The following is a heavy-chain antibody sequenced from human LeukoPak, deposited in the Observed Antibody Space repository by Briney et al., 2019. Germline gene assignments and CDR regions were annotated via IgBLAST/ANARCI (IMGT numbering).Heavy chain of an antibody. D-gene: IGHD3-22*01. Sequence: PSETLSLTCTVSGGSIRSHYWSWIRQPPGKGLEWIGYIYYSGSTNYNPSLKSRVTISVDTSKNQFSLKLSSVPAADTAVYYCARGRGYYYDSSGYYGGPYFDYWGQGTLVTVSS. CDR1: GGSIRSHY. V-gene: IGHV4-59*11. CDR2: IYYSGST. CDR3: ARGRGYYYDSSGYYGGPYFDY. J-gene: IGHJ4*02.